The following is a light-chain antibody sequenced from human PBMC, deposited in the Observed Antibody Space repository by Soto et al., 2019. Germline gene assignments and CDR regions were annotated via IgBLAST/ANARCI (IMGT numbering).Light chain of an antibody. Sequence: AIQLTQSPSSLSASVGDRVTITCRASQGITSALAWYQQKPGKAPKLLISIASSLESGVPSRFSGSGSGADFTLTISSLQPEDFATDFCQKFNSYPITFGQGTRLEIK. J-gene: IGKJ5*01. CDR2: IAS. V-gene: IGKV1-13*02. CDR1: QGITSA. CDR3: QKFNSYPIT.